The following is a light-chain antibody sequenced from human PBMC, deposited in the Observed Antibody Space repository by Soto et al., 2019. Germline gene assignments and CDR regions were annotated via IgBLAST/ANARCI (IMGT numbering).Light chain of an antibody. CDR3: CSYAGSYVV. CDR1: TSDVGGYNY. J-gene: IGLJ1*01. Sequence: QPLPFSRPSGQSGTPAPRRNTSDVGGYNYVSWYQQHPGKAPKLMIYDVSKRPSGVPDRFSGSKSGNTASLTISGLQAEDEADYYCCSYAGSYVVFGTGTKVTV. V-gene: IGLV2-11*01. CDR2: DVS.